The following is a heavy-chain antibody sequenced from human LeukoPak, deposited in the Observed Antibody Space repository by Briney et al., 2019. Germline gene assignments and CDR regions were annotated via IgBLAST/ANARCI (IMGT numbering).Heavy chain of an antibody. D-gene: IGHD3-22*01. J-gene: IGHJ6*03. CDR2: IRYDGSNK. CDR1: GFTFSSYG. Sequence: GGSLRLSCAASGFTFSSYGMHWVRQAPGKGLEWVAFIRYDGSNKYYADSVKGRFTISRDNSKNTLYLQMNSLRAEDTAVYYCAKISGDSSDSYYYYMDVWGKGTTVTVSS. CDR3: AKISGDSSDSYYYYMDV. V-gene: IGHV3-30*02.